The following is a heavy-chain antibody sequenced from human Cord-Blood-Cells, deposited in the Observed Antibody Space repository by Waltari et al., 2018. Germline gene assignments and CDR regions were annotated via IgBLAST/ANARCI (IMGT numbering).Heavy chain of an antibody. CDR2: IYYSGST. CDR3: ASWKRGYCSSTSCYYFDY. Sequence: QLQLQESGPGLVKPSETLSLTCTVSGGSISSRSYYWGWIRQPPGKGLEWIGGIYYSGSTYYNPSLKSRVTIAVDTSKNQFSLKLSSVTAADTAVYYCASWKRGYCSSTSCYYFDYWGQGTLVTVSS. V-gene: IGHV4-39*01. D-gene: IGHD2-2*01. J-gene: IGHJ4*02. CDR1: GGSISSRSYY.